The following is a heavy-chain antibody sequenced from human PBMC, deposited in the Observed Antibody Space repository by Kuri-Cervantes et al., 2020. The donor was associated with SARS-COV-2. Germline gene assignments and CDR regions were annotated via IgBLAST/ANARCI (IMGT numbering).Heavy chain of an antibody. J-gene: IGHJ6*02. CDR3: ARGGMALGYYYYGMDV. V-gene: IGHV4-34*01. Sequence: ESLKISCAVYGGSFSGYYWSWIRQPPGKGLEWIGEINHSGSTNYNPSLKSRVTISVDTSKNQFSLKLSSVTAADTAVYYCARGGMALGYYYYGMDVWGQGTTVTVSS. D-gene: IGHD6-13*01. CDR1: GGSFSGYY. CDR2: INHSGST.